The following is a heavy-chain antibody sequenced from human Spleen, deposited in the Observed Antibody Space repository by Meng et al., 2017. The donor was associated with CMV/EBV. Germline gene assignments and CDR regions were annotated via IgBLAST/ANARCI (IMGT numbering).Heavy chain of an antibody. CDR2: IIHSGST. CDR1: GGSFSGYY. J-gene: IGHJ4*02. CDR3: ATSNKFLRFLE. D-gene: IGHD3-3*01. V-gene: IGHV4-34*12. Sequence: SETLSLTCAVYGGSFSGYYWSWFRQPPGKGLEWLGEIIHSGSTNDNPSLKSRVTISVDTSNKLFSLKLSSATAADTAVYYCATSNKFLRFLEWGQGTLVTVSS.